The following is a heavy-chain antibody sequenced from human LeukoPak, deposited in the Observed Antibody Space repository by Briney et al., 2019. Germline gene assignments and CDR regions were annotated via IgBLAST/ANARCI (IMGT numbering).Heavy chain of an antibody. CDR1: GYTLTAYN. V-gene: IGHV1-46*01. CDR2: INPSGDDP. Sequence: ASVKVSCKASGYTLTAYNLHWVRQAPGQGLEWLGMINPSGDDPKYAQKFQGRVTVTRDTSTRVVYMEMSSLTSEDTSVYYCATSSTGQLLMSYWGQGTLVTVSS. J-gene: IGHJ4*02. CDR3: ATSSTGQLLMSY. D-gene: IGHD2-21*01.